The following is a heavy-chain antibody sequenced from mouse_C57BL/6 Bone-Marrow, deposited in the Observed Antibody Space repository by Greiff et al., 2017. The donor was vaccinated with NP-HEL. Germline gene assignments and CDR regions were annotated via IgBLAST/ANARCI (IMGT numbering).Heavy chain of an antibody. D-gene: IGHD2-3*01. CDR3: ARLDDYYWNYAMDY. Sequence: EVKLMESGGGLVKPGGSLKLSCAASGFTFSSYAMSWVRQTPEKRLEWVATISDGGSYTYYPDNVKGRFTISRDNAKNNLYLQMSHLKSEDTAMYYCARLDDYYWNYAMDYWGQGTSVTVSS. CDR2: ISDGGSYT. J-gene: IGHJ4*01. CDR1: GFTFSSYA. V-gene: IGHV5-4*03.